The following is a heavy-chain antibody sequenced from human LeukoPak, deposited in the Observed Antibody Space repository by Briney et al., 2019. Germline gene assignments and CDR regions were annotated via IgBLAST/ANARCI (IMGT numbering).Heavy chain of an antibody. V-gene: IGHV1-2*02. CDR1: GYSFTAFY. J-gene: IGHJ4*02. D-gene: IGHD6-19*01. CDR3: AREGGSGWAPFDY. CDR2: IHPRRGDT. Sequence: ASVKVSCKTSGYSFTAFYIHWVRQAPGQGLEWMGWIHPRRGDTNYAQKFQGRVTMTRDTSISTAYMELSRLRSDDTAVYYCAREGGSGWAPFDYWGQGTLVTVSS.